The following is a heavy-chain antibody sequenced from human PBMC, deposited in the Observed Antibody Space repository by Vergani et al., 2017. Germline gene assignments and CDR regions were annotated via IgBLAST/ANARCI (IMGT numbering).Heavy chain of an antibody. CDR1: GFTFTSSA. V-gene: IGHV1-58*02. Sequence: QLVQSGAEVKKPGASVKVSCKASGFTFTSSAMQWVRQARGQRIEWIGWIVVGSGKPNYAQKFQERVTITRDMSKSTAYMELSSLRSEDTAVYYCARDPVATSSFDYWGQGTLVTVSS. D-gene: IGHD5-12*01. J-gene: IGHJ4*02. CDR2: IVVGSGKP. CDR3: ARDPVATSSFDY.